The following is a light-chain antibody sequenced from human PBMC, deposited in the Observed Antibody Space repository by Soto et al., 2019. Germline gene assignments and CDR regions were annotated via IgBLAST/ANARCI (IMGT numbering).Light chain of an antibody. V-gene: IGLV2-11*01. CDR1: GSGLGHYNS. CDR3: CSYAGSYVYV. J-gene: IGLJ1*01. Sequence: QSALTQPRSVSGSPGQSVTISCTGTGSGLGHYNSVSWYQYHPGKAPKLIIFDVSERPAGVPDRFSGYKSANTASLTISGLQVEDEADYYCCSYAGSYVYVFGTGTKLTVL. CDR2: DVS.